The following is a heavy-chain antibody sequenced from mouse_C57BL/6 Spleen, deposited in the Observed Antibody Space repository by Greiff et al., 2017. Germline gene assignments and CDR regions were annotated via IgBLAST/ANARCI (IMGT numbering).Heavy chain of an antibody. CDR1: GFTFSDYG. CDR3: ARQNHGYDAMDY. J-gene: IGHJ4*01. V-gene: IGHV5-17*01. CDR2: ISSGSSTI. Sequence: EVQLVQSGGGLVKPGGSLKLSCAASGFTFSDYGMHWVRQAPEKGLEWVAYISSGSSTIYYADTVKGRFTISRDNAKNTLFLQMTSLRSEDTAMYYCARQNHGYDAMDYWGQGTSVTVSA.